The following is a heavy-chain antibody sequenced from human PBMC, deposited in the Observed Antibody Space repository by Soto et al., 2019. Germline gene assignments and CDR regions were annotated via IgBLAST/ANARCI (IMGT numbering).Heavy chain of an antibody. D-gene: IGHD5-12*01. CDR2: SYYTGSS. V-gene: IGHV4-31*03. J-gene: IGHJ4*02. Sequence: SETLSLTCTVSGGSISSGGYYWSWIRQHPGKGLEWVGYSYYTGSSYYNPSLKRRVTISVDASKNQLSLRLASVTAADTAVYYCARDLRGYSRYDYLDYWGQGIPVTVSS. CDR1: GGSISSGGYY. CDR3: ARDLRGYSRYDYLDY.